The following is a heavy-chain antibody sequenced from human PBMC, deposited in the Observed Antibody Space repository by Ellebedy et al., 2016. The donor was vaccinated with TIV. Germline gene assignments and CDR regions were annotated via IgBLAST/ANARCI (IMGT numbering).Heavy chain of an antibody. CDR1: GGSFSGYY. D-gene: IGHD7-27*01. Sequence: SETLSLTCAVYGGSFSGYYWSWIRQPLGKGLEWIGEINHSGSTNYNPSLKSRVTISVDTSKNQFSLKLSSVTAADTAVYFCARGWLTGGERAFDIWGQGTMVTVSS. CDR3: ARGWLTGGERAFDI. V-gene: IGHV4-34*01. J-gene: IGHJ3*02. CDR2: INHSGST.